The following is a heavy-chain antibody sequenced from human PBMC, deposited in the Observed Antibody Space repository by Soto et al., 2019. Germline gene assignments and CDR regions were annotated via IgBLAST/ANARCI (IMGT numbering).Heavy chain of an antibody. Sequence: QVQLVQSGAEVTKPGSSVNVSCKASGGTFSSYAISWVRQAPGQGLEWMGGIIPIFGTANYAQKFQGRVTITAVESTSTAYMELSSLRSEDTAVSYCARVRVRFLEWLGSEGRGQGTLVTVSS. CDR1: GGTFSSYA. CDR2: IIPIFGTA. J-gene: IGHJ4*02. D-gene: IGHD3-3*01. CDR3: ARVRVRFLEWLGSEG. V-gene: IGHV1-69*12.